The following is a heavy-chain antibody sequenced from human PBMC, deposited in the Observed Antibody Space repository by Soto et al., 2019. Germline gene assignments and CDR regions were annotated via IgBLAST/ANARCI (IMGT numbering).Heavy chain of an antibody. CDR1: GVSTSGFY. J-gene: IGHJ6*02. V-gene: IGHV4-59*01. CDR2: IYYSGST. Sequence: SETLSLTCAVSGVSTSGFYWSWIRQPPGKGLEYIGYIYYSGSTYYNPSLNSRVTVSLDSSKNQFSPKLTSVTAADTAIYYCARLGGFCSSTNCYGYYAMDVWGQGATVTSP. CDR3: ARLGGFCSSTNCYGYYAMDV. D-gene: IGHD2-2*01.